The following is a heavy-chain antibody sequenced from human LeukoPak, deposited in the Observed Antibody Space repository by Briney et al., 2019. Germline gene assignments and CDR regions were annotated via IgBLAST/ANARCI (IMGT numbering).Heavy chain of an antibody. CDR2: ISSSGSTI. CDR1: GFSFSNFG. V-gene: IGHV3-48*04. CDR3: ARVQWLRYFDY. Sequence: HPGGSLRLSCAASGFSFSNFGMNWVRQAPGKGLEWVSYISSSGSTIYYADSVKGRFTISRDNAKNSLYLQMNSLRAEDTAVYYCARVQWLRYFDYWGQGTLVTVSS. D-gene: IGHD6-19*01. J-gene: IGHJ4*02.